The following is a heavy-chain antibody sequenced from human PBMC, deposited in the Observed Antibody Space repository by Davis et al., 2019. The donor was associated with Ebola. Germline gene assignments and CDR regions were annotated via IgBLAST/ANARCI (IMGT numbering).Heavy chain of an antibody. J-gene: IGHJ3*02. CDR1: GFTFSSYA. V-gene: IGHV3-30-3*01. CDR2: ISYDGSNK. CDR3: TRALSGSSYDASDI. D-gene: IGHD1-26*01. Sequence: GGSLRLSCAASGFTFSSYAMHWVRQAPGKGLEWVAVISYDGSNKYYADSVKGRFTISRDNSKNTLYLQMNYLRAEDTAIYYCTRALSGSSYDASDIWGQGTTVTVSS.